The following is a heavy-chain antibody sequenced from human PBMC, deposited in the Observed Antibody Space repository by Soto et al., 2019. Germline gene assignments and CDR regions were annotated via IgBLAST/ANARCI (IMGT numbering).Heavy chain of an antibody. CDR3: ARACSSTSRHISGTEHV. V-gene: IGHV4-34*01. J-gene: IGHJ6*04. CDR2: INHSGST. Sequence: SETLSLTCAVYGGSFSGYYWSWIRQPPGKGLEWIGEINHSGSTNYNPSLKSRVTISVDTSKNQFSLKLSSVTAADTAVYYCARACSSTSRHISGTEHVWGKGTTVTVSS. CDR1: GGSFSGYY. D-gene: IGHD2-2*02.